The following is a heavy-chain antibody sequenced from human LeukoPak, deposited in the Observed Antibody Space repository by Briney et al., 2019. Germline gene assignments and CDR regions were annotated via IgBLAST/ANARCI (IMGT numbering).Heavy chain of an antibody. Sequence: GGSLRLSCAASGFTFSDFWMGWVRQAPGKGLEWVANINQGGSESYYVDSVKGRFTISRDNAKKSLFLQMNGLRAEDTAVYYCTKGRSNHYWGQGTLVTVST. CDR2: INQGGSES. CDR3: TKGRSNHY. D-gene: IGHD4-11*01. V-gene: IGHV3-7*01. CDR1: GFTFSDFW. J-gene: IGHJ4*02.